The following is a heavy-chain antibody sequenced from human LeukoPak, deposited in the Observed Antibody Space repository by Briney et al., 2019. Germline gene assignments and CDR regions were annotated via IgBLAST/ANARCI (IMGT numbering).Heavy chain of an antibody. D-gene: IGHD2-21*02. V-gene: IGHV4-34*01. CDR3: ARSSYCGGDCYPRPFDY. CDR2: MNHSGST. J-gene: IGHJ4*02. Sequence: SETLSLTCAVYGGSFSGYYWSWLRQPPGKGLEWFGEMNHSGSTNYNPSLKSRVTISVDTSKNQFSLKLSSVTAADSVAYYCARSSYCGGDCYPRPFDYWGQGTLVTVSS. CDR1: GGSFSGYY.